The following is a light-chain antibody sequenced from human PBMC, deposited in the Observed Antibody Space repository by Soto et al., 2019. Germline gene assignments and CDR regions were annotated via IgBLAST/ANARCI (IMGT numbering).Light chain of an antibody. CDR1: QSVRNNY. V-gene: IGKV3-20*01. CDR3: QQYGSSPWT. CDR2: AAS. J-gene: IGKJ1*01. Sequence: ELVLTQSPGTLSLSPGDRATLSCRASQSVRNNYLAWYQQKPGQAPRLLIYAASGRATGIPDRFSGSGSGTDFTLTISRLEPADFAVYHCQQYGSSPWTFGQGTKVEIK.